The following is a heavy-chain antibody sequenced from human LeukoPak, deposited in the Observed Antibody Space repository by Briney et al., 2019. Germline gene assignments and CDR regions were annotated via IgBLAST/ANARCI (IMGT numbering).Heavy chain of an antibody. CDR3: AKELFFAELPLWYFHS. CDR1: GFTFSAYA. V-gene: IGHV3-23*01. J-gene: IGHJ4*02. CDR2: ISGSLAST. Sequence: RPGPSLRLASAASGFTFSAYALTWVLQDPAKLLHCISTISGSLASTYYAHSVKGRFTLSRDNSKPTLYLQMNSLRAEDTAVYSCAKELFFAELPLWYFHSWGQGTLVTVSS. D-gene: IGHD3-10*01.